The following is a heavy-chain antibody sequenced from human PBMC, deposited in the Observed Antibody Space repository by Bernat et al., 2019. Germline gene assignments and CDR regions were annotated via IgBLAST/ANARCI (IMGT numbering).Heavy chain of an antibody. CDR2: IYYSGST. V-gene: IGHV4-59*12. CDR3: ARVKYQLLWGHWFDP. D-gene: IGHD2-2*01. J-gene: IGHJ5*02. Sequence: QVQLQQWGPGLVKPSETLSLTCTVSGGSISSYYWSWIRQPPGKGLEWIGYIYYSGSTNYNPSLKSRVTISVDTSKNQFSLKLSSVTAADTAVYYCARVKYQLLWGHWFDPWGQGTLVTVSS. CDR1: GGSISSYY.